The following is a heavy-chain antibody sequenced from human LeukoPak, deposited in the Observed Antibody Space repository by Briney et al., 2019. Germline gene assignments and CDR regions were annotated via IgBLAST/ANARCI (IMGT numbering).Heavy chain of an antibody. J-gene: IGHJ4*02. V-gene: IGHV1-69*05. CDR1: GGTFSSYA. D-gene: IGHD2-15*01. Sequence: SVKVSCKASGGTFSSYAISWVRQAPGQGLEWMGGIIPIFGTANYAQKFQGRVTITTDESTSTAYMELSSLRFEDTAVYYCASIMGYCSGGSCRTDYWGQGTLVTVSS. CDR3: ASIMGYCSGGSCRTDY. CDR2: IIPIFGTA.